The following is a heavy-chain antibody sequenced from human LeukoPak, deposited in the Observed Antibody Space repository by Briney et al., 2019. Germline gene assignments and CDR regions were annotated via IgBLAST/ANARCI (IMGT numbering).Heavy chain of an antibody. CDR3: AQGENYYDSSGFDAFDI. D-gene: IGHD3-22*01. J-gene: IGHJ3*02. CDR1: GVTFDAYG. CDR2: IRYDTKNK. V-gene: IGHV3-30*02. Sequence: GGSLRLSCAASGVTFDAYGMHWVRQAPGKGLEWVAFIRYDTKNKYYADSVQGRFTISRDTSKNTLYLQMNGLRAEDTAVYYCAQGENYYDSSGFDAFDIWGQGTMVTVSS.